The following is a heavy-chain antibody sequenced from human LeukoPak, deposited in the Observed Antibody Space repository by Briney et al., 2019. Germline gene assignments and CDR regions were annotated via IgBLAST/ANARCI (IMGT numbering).Heavy chain of an antibody. V-gene: IGHV1-2*02. D-gene: IGHD3-3*01. CDR2: INPNSGGT. CDR1: GYTFTGYY. CDR3: ASRPNAYYDFWSGNDFALDV. Sequence: ASVKVSCKASGYTFTGYYMHWVRQAPGRGLEWMGWINPNSGGTNYAQKFQGRVTMTRETSISTAYMELSRLRSDDTAVYHCASRPNAYYDFWSGNDFALDVWGKGTTVTVSS. J-gene: IGHJ6*04.